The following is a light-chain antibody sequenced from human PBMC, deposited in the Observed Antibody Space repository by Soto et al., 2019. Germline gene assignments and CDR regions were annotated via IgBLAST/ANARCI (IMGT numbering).Light chain of an antibody. Sequence: EIVLTQSPGTLSLSPGERATLSCRASQSVRSSLAWYQQKPGQAPRLLIYDASSRATGIPDRFSGSGSGTDFTLTISRLEPEDFAVYYCQQYGSSPITFGQGTRLEI. CDR2: DAS. CDR1: QSVRSS. J-gene: IGKJ5*01. V-gene: IGKV3-20*01. CDR3: QQYGSSPIT.